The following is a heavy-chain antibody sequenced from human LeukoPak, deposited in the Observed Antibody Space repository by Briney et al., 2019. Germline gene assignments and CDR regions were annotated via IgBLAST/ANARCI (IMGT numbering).Heavy chain of an antibody. CDR2: IYYSGST. V-gene: IGHV4-59*01. Sequence: SETLALICTVSGGSISSYSWSWIRQFPGKGLEWIGYIYYSGSTNYNPSLKSRVTISVDTSKNQFSLKLSSVTAADTAVYYCARDYSYGYADYWGQGNLLTVSS. CDR1: GGSISSYS. J-gene: IGHJ4*02. D-gene: IGHD5-18*01. CDR3: ARDYSYGYADY.